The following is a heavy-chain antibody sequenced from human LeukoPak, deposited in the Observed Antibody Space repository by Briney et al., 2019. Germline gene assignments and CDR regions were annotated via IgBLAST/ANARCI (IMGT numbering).Heavy chain of an antibody. CDR3: ARRCSSTSCFDY. D-gene: IGHD2-2*01. CDR1: RFTFSSYS. Sequence: PGGSLRLSCAASRFTFSSYSMNWVRQAPGKGLEWVSSISSSSYIYYADSVKGRFTISRDNAKNSLYLQMNSLRAEDTAVYYCARRCSSTSCFDYWGQGTLVTVSS. V-gene: IGHV3-21*01. CDR2: ISSSSYI. J-gene: IGHJ4*02.